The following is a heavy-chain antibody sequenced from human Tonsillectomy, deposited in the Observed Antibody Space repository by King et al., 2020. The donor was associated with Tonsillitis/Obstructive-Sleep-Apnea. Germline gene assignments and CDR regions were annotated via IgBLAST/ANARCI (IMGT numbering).Heavy chain of an antibody. CDR1: GFTFSDHN. J-gene: IGHJ3*02. V-gene: IGHV3-72*01. D-gene: IGHD3-10*01. CDR2: TRNKDNSYPT. CDR3: ARVVRAFDI. Sequence: VQLVESGGGVVQPGGSLRLSCAASGFTFSDHNMDLVRQAPGKGLEGVVRTRNKDNSYPTEYAAPVKGRLTISRDDSKNSLYLQMNSLKTEDTAVYYCARVVRAFDIWGQGTMVTVSS.